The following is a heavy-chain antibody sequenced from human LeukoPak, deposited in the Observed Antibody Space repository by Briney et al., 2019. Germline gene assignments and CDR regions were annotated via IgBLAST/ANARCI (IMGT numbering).Heavy chain of an antibody. Sequence: GGSLRLSCAASGFTFSIYAMHWFRQAPGKGLEWVAFISHDGSNIYYEDSVKGRLTISRDNSKNTLYLQMNSLRAEDTAVYYCAREECSSSSCYTFDHWGQGTLVTVSS. D-gene: IGHD2-2*02. CDR2: ISHDGSNI. V-gene: IGHV3-30*01. CDR1: GFTFSIYA. CDR3: AREECSSSSCYTFDH. J-gene: IGHJ4*02.